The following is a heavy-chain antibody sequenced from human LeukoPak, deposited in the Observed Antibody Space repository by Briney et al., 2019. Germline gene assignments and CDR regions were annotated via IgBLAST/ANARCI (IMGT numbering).Heavy chain of an antibody. J-gene: IGHJ3*01. V-gene: IGHV3-23*01. CDR3: AKDSQSVAFFLDDAFDL. CDR2: ISATGSTT. D-gene: IGHD2/OR15-2a*01. Sequence: GGSLRLSCTASRLTFSTYALSWVRQTPGKGLEWLSVISATGSTTYYAHSVRGRFTISRDNSKNTLYLQMNSLRVEDTAVYYGAKDSQSVAFFLDDAFDLWGQGTIVTVSA. CDR1: RLTFSTYA.